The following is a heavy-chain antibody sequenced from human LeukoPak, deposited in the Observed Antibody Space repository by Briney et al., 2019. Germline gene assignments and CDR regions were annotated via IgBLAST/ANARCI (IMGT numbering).Heavy chain of an antibody. V-gene: IGHV4-59*08. CDR3: ARHGGDGYKYFTF. D-gene: IGHD5-24*01. CDR2: LFYTGNT. CDR1: GTPISYYY. J-gene: IGHJ4*02. Sequence: SETLSLTCSVSGTPISYYYCSWLRQTPGKGLEWIGYLFYTGNTHYNSSLKSRVSISVDTSKNQFSLNLNSVTAGDTAVYYCARHGGDGYKYFTFWGEGTLVTVSS.